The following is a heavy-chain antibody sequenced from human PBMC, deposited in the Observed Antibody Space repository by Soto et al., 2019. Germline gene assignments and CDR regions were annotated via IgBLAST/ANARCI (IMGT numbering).Heavy chain of an antibody. Sequence: GGSRRRSCAASGFTFSSNSMNWVRQAPGKGLEWVSSIIISSSRCIYYADSVKGRFTISRDNAKNSLYLQMNSLRAEDTAVYYCARGRDCSITSCYTRSGYYGMDVWGQGTTVTVSS. CDR3: ARGRDCSITSCYTRSGYYGMDV. CDR2: IIISSSRCI. CDR1: GFTFSSNS. J-gene: IGHJ6*02. V-gene: IGHV3-21*01. D-gene: IGHD2-2*02.